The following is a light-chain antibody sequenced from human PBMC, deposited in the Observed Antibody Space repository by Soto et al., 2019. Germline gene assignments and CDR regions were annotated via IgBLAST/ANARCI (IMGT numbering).Light chain of an antibody. Sequence: EIVMKQSPATLSVSPGERATLSCRASESVSSNLAWYQQNPGQAPRLIIYDTSNRATGVPARFSGSRSGPEFPLTINSLQSEDFAIYYCQPYNNWPLTFGGGTKVDI. CDR1: ESVSSN. CDR3: QPYNNWPLT. V-gene: IGKV3-15*01. CDR2: DTS. J-gene: IGKJ4*01.